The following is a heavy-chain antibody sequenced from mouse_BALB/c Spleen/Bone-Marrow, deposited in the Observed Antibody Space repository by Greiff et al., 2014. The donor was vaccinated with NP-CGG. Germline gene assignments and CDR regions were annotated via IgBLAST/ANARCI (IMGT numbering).Heavy chain of an antibody. CDR2: IYPHNGGS. Sequence: EVQLQQSGPELVKPGASVKISCKASGYTFTDYNMHWVKQSHGKSLEWIGYIYPHNGGSAYNQRFKSKATSTVDNSSSTAYMEFRSLTSEDSAVYYCARELGGAYWGQGTLVTVSA. CDR3: ARELGGAY. J-gene: IGHJ3*01. V-gene: IGHV1S29*02. CDR1: GYTFTDYN. D-gene: IGHD4-1*01.